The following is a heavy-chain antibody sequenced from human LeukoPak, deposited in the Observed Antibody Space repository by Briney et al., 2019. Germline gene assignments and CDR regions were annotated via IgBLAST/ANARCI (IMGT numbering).Heavy chain of an antibody. V-gene: IGHV3-9*01. CDR2: ISWNSGSI. CDR3: AKDRGYDILTGYWAY. Sequence: PGRSLRLSCAASGFTFDDYAMHWVRQAPGKGLEWVSGISWNSGSIGYADSVKGRFTISRDNAKNSLYLQMSSLRAEDTALYYCAKDRGYDILTGYWAYWGQGTLVTVSS. D-gene: IGHD3-9*01. J-gene: IGHJ4*02. CDR1: GFTFDDYA.